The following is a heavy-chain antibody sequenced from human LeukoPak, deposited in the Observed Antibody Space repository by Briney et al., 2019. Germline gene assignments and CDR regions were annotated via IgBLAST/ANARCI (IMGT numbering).Heavy chain of an antibody. D-gene: IGHD3-22*01. CDR2: ISSSGSTI. J-gene: IGHJ4*02. Sequence: GGFLRLSCAASGFTFSDYYMSWIRQAPGKGLEWVSYISSSGSTIYYADSVKGRFTISRDNAKNSLYLQMNSLRAEDTAVYYCARVNYYDSSGYCFDYWGQGTLVTVSS. V-gene: IGHV3-11*01. CDR1: GFTFSDYY. CDR3: ARVNYYDSSGYCFDY.